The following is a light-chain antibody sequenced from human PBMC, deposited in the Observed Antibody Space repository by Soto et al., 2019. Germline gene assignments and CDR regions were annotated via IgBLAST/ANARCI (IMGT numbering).Light chain of an antibody. CDR1: QGISSY. CDR3: QQYYSYPRT. CDR2: AAS. V-gene: IGKV1-8*01. Sequence: AIRMTQSPSSLSASTGDSITITCRASQGISSYLAWYQQKPGKAPKLLMYAASTLQSGVPSRFSGSGSGTDFTLTISCLQSEDFATYYCQQYYSYPRTFGQGTKVDIK. J-gene: IGKJ1*01.